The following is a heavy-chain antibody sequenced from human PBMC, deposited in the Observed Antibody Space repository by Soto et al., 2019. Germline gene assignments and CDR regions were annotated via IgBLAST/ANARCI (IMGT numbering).Heavy chain of an antibody. J-gene: IGHJ4*02. CDR2: INHSGST. CDR1: GGSFSGYY. CDR3: ARGLPYYDFWSGYPTPPYFDY. Sequence: PSETLSLTCAVYGGSFSGYYWSWIRQPPGKGLEWIGEINHSGSTNYNPSLKSRVTISVDTSKNQFSLKLSSVTAADTAVYYCARGLPYYDFWSGYPTPPYFDYWGQGTLVTVSS. V-gene: IGHV4-34*01. D-gene: IGHD3-3*01.